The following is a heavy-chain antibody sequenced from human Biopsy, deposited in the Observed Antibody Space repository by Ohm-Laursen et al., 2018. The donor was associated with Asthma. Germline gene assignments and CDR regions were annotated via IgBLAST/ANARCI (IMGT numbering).Heavy chain of an antibody. D-gene: IGHD6-13*01. Sequence: TQTLTLTSTLSGLSLSKTGMRVSWIRQPPGKALEWLARIDWDDNKFYSASLKTRLTISKDTSKNQVVLTMTTMDPVDTATYYCAREQQLGNFDYWGQGTLVTVSS. CDR3: AREQQLGNFDY. J-gene: IGHJ4*02. V-gene: IGHV2-70*04. CDR1: GLSLSKTGMR. CDR2: IDWDDNK.